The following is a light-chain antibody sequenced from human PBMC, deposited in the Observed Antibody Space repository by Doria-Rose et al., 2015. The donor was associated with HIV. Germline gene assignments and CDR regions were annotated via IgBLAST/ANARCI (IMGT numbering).Light chain of an antibody. CDR2: AAS. Sequence: VGDKITITCRASQGISTSLAWYQQRPGKAPKLLIYAASALQSGVPSRFSGSGSGTEFTLAISSLQPEDFATYYCQQLSSFPYTFGQGTKLEI. CDR3: QQLSSFPYT. V-gene: IGKV1-9*01. J-gene: IGKJ2*01. CDR1: QGISTS.